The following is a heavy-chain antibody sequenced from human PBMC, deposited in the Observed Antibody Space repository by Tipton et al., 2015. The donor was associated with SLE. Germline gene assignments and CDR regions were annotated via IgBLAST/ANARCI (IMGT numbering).Heavy chain of an antibody. CDR2: IYYSGGT. J-gene: IGHJ4*02. CDR3: ARVVLVAPAAISSGVDY. Sequence: TLSLTCTVSGGSISSSSYYWGWIRQPPGKGLEWIGSIYYSGGTYYNPSLKSRVTISVDTSKDQFSLNLSSVTAADTAVYYCARVVLVAPAAISSGVDYWGQGTLVTVSS. V-gene: IGHV4-39*07. D-gene: IGHD2-2*02. CDR1: GGSISSSSYY.